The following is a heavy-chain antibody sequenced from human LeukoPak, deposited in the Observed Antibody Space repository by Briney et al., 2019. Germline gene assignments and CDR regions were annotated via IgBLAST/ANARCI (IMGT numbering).Heavy chain of an antibody. CDR1: GGSISDYY. CDR3: ARDRYYYDSSGYSLDY. D-gene: IGHD3-22*01. CDR2: IHTSGST. V-gene: IGHV4-4*07. J-gene: IGHJ4*02. Sequence: SETLSLTCSVSGGSISDYYWSWIRQPAGKGLEWIGRIHTSGSTNYNPSLKSRVTMSVDTSKNQFSLKLSSVTAADTAVYYCARDRYYYDSSGYSLDYWGQGTLVTVSS.